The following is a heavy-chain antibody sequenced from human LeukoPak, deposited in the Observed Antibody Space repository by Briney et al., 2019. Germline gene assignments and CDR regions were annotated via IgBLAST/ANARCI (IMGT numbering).Heavy chain of an antibody. CDR2: IYYSGST. CDR3: ARPIDSSGYFSPNTINHLDH. V-gene: IGHV4-59*01. J-gene: IGHJ4*02. D-gene: IGHD3-22*01. Sequence: SETLSLTCTVSGGSISSYYWSWIRQPPGKGLEWIGYIYYSGSTNYNPSLKSRVTISVDTSKNQFSLKLSSVTAADTAVYYCARPIDSSGYFSPNTINHLDHWGQGSLVTVSS. CDR1: GGSISSYY.